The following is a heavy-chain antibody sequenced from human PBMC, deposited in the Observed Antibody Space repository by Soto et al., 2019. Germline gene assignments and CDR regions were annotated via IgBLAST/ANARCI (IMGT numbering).Heavy chain of an antibody. D-gene: IGHD4-17*01. CDR1: GFAFTNAW. CDR2: IRSQIAGGTT. J-gene: IGHJ4*02. CDR3: TTVAYGEYVSDY. Sequence: EVELVESGGVLVEPGGSLRLSCAASGFAFTNAWMTWVRQAPGKALEWIGRIRSQIAGGTTDYAGPVKGRFTISRDDSKNTLYLQMKSLKLEDTAVYYCTTVAYGEYVSDYWGQGTLVTVSS. V-gene: IGHV3-15*01.